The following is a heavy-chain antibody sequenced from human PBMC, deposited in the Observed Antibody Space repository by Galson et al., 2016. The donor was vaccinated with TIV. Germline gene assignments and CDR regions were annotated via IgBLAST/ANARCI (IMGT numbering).Heavy chain of an antibody. CDR3: ARSASAGSGWVDP. V-gene: IGHV5-10-1*01. D-gene: IGHD3-10*01. J-gene: IGHJ5*02. CDR2: IDSRDSYT. Sequence: RIDSRDSYTNYSPTFEGHVTTSTDKSISTAYLQWTSLKASDSAIYYCARSASAGSGWVDPWGQGTLVTVSS.